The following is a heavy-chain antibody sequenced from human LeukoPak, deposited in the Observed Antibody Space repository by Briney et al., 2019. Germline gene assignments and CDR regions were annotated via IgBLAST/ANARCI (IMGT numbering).Heavy chain of an antibody. CDR3: TTGPYNWND. CDR1: GFTFSDAW. D-gene: IGHD1-1*01. J-gene: IGHJ1*01. Sequence: PGRSLRLSCAVTGFTFSDAWVSWVRQAPGKGLEWVGRIKRTTDGGTTDYAAPVKGRFTISRDDSKNTLFLQMNSLKTEDTAVYYCTTGPYNWNDWGQGTLVAVSS. CDR2: IKRTTDGGTT. V-gene: IGHV3-15*01.